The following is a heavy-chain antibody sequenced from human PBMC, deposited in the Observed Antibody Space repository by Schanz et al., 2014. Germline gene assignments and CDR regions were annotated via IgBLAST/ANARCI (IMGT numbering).Heavy chain of an antibody. D-gene: IGHD6-13*01. Sequence: QVQLVESGGGLVKPGGSLRLSCAASGFTFSDYYMSWIRQAPGKGREWVSYISSSGSYTNYADSVKGRFTTSRDNGKKSMYLQMNSLRAEDTAVYYCARLDSRSWYPTYWGQGTLVTVSS. CDR1: GFTFSDYY. CDR3: ARLDSRSWYPTY. CDR2: ISSSGSYT. J-gene: IGHJ4*02. V-gene: IGHV3-11*05.